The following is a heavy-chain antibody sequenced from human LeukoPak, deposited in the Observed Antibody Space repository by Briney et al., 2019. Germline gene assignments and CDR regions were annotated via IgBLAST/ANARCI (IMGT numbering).Heavy chain of an antibody. D-gene: IGHD3-10*01. Sequence: PGGSLRLSCATSGFTFRMSGVHWVRQAPGKGLEWVALMSCDGIKSYYADSVKGRSIVSRDTSNDCMYLQMNSLSADDTGIYNCSKDHAGSGRPFEYWGQGTLLTVSS. V-gene: IGHV3-30*04. J-gene: IGHJ4*02. CDR1: GFTFRMSG. CDR2: MSCDGIKS. CDR3: SKDHAGSGRPFEY.